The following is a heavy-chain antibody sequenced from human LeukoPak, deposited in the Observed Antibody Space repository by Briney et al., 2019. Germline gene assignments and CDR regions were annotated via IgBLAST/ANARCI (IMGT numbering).Heavy chain of an antibody. CDR3: AKGQDVVVVAATLDY. CDR1: GFTFDDYA. CDR2: ISWNSGSI. Sequence: GGSLRLSCAASGFTFDDYAMHWVRQAPGKGLEWVSGISWNSGSIGYVDSVKGRLTISRDNAKNSLYLQMNSLRAEDTALYYCAKGQDVVVVAATLDYWGQGTLVTVSS. V-gene: IGHV3-9*01. D-gene: IGHD2-15*01. J-gene: IGHJ4*02.